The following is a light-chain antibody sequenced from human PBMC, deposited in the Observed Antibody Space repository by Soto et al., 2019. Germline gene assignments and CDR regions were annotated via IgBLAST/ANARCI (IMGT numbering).Light chain of an antibody. CDR1: SSNIGNYL. V-gene: IGLV1-51*02. CDR2: ENN. Sequence: QSVLTQPPSVSAAPGQKVTISCSGSSSNIGNYLVSWYQQVPGTAPKLLIYENNKRPSGIPDRFSGSKSGTSATLGITGLQTGDEADYFCGTWDSGLSAVIFGGGTKVTVL. CDR3: GTWDSGLSAVI. J-gene: IGLJ2*01.